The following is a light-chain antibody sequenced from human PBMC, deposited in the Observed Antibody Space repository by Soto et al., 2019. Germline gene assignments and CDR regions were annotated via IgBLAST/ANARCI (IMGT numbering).Light chain of an antibody. J-gene: IGKJ4*01. CDR1: RDIGTW. V-gene: IGKV1-5*03. CDR2: MSS. CDR3: HRHETYPLA. Sequence: TQMTQSPSTLSASVGDSVSITCRASRDIGTWLAWFQQKPGRAPNLLIYMSSTLARGVPSRFSGSGSGTEFTLTISGLQPDDFATYYCHRHETYPLAFGGGTQVDI.